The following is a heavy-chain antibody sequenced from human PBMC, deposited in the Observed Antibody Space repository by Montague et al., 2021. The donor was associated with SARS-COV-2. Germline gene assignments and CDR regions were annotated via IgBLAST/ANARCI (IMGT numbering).Heavy chain of an antibody. V-gene: IGHV4-59*01. CDR2: IYYSGST. Sequence: SETLSLTCTVSGGSISSYYWSWIRQAPGKGLEWIGYIYYSGSTNXNPSLKSRVTISVDTSKNQFSLKLSSVTAADTAVYYCAREVRYYYDSSGPGAFDIWGQGTMVTVSS. J-gene: IGHJ3*02. CDR1: GGSISSYY. D-gene: IGHD3-22*01. CDR3: AREVRYYYDSSGPGAFDI.